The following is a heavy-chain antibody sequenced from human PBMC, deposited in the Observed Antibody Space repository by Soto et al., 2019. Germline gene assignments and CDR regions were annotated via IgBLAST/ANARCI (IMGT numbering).Heavy chain of an antibody. D-gene: IGHD3-10*01. Sequence: QVQLVQSGAEVKKPEASVKVSCKASGYTFTSYDINWVRQATGQGREWMGWMNPNSGNTGYAQRFQGRVTMTRNTSISTAYMELSSLRSEDTAVYYCASWGWFGEWLDAFDLWGQGAMVTVSS. V-gene: IGHV1-8*01. CDR1: GYTFTSYD. J-gene: IGHJ3*01. CDR3: ASWGWFGEWLDAFDL. CDR2: MNPNSGNT.